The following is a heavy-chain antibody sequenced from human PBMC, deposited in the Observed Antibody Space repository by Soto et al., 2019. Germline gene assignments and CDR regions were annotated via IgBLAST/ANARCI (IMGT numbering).Heavy chain of an antibody. J-gene: IGHJ4*02. V-gene: IGHV1-46*01. D-gene: IGHD2-21*01. CDR3: ARNLPAGDV. Sequence: QVQLVQSGAEVKNPGASVKVSCKASGYTFTSYYVHWVRQAPGQGLEWMGIINPSGGSKNYAQKFQGRVTLTRDTSTSTVYMELSSLRSEDTAVYYCARNLPAGDVWGQGTLVTVSS. CDR2: INPSGGSK. CDR1: GYTFTSYY.